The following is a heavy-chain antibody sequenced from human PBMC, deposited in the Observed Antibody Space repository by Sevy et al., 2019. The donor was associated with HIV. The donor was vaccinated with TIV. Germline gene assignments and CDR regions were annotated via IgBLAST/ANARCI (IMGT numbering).Heavy chain of an antibody. D-gene: IGHD2-15*01. Sequence: ASVKVSCKVFGYSLSKLSKHWVRQAPGKGLEWMGSLDPGNGEITYAQTLQGRVTMTEDTSTDTAYMELSSLTSEDTATYYCATVGLGYYSGSSYYQGDWFDPWGQGTLVTVSS. V-gene: IGHV1-24*01. CDR2: LDPGNGEI. CDR3: ATVGLGYYSGSSYYQGDWFDP. CDR1: GYSLSKLS. J-gene: IGHJ5*02.